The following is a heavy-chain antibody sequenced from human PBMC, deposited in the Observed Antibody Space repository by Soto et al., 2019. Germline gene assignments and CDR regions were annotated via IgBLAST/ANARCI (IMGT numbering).Heavy chain of an antibody. CDR2: IYYRGST. D-gene: IGHD3-10*01. CDR1: GGSISNYY. CDR3: ARHGGFSYYFDY. V-gene: IGHV4-59*08. J-gene: IGHJ4*02. Sequence: PSVTLSLTCIVSGGSISNYYWSWIRQPQGKGLEWIGYIYYRGSTNYNPSLESRVTISLDTSENQFSLNLTSVTVADTAVYYCARHGGFSYYFDYWGQGALVTVSS.